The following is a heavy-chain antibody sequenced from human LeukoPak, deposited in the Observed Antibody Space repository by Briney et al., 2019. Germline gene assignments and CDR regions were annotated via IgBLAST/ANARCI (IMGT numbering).Heavy chain of an antibody. CDR1: GFTFNSHW. CDR2: INGDGSST. J-gene: IGHJ3*02. Sequence: PGGSLRLSCAASGFTFNSHWMRWVRQAPGRGLLWVSGINGDGSSTSNEDSVKGRFTISRDNAKNMLYLQMNSLRAEDTAVYYCVRELGAFDIWGQGTMVTVSS. V-gene: IGHV3-74*01. CDR3: VRELGAFDI.